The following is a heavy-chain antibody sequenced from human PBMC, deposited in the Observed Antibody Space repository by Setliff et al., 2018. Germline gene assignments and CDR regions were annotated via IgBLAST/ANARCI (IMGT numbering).Heavy chain of an antibody. J-gene: IGHJ6*02. Sequence: GESLKISCAASGFTFSRNWMSWVRQAPGKGLEWAANINQDGSEKDYVDSVRGRFTISRDNAKNSLFLQMNSLRVEDTAVYYCARDGVSYGMDVWGQGTTVTVSS. CDR3: ARDGVSYGMDV. CDR2: INQDGSEK. CDR1: GFTFSRNW. V-gene: IGHV3-7*01.